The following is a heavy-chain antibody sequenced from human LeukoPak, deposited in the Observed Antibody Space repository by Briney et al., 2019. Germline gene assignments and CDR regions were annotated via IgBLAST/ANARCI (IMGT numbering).Heavy chain of an antibody. Sequence: GGSLRLPCAASGFTFDDYAMHWVRQAPGKGLEWVSGISWNSGNIGYADSVKGRFTISRDNAKNSLYLQMNSLRAEDMALYYCAILSSQLGAFDIWGQGTMVTVSS. CDR1: GFTFDDYA. D-gene: IGHD6-6*01. V-gene: IGHV3-9*03. CDR3: AILSSQLGAFDI. J-gene: IGHJ3*02. CDR2: ISWNSGNI.